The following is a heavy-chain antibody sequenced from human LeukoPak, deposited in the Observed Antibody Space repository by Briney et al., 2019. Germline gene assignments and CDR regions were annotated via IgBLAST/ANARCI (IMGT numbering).Heavy chain of an antibody. Sequence: GGSLRLSCAASGFTFSSYAMSWVRQAPGKGLERVSAISGSGGSTYYADSVKGRFTISRDNSKNTLYLQMNSLRAEDTAVYYCARGNDFWSGYAYYFDYWGQGTLVTVSS. CDR1: GFTFSSYA. CDR2: ISGSGGST. CDR3: ARGNDFWSGYAYYFDY. J-gene: IGHJ4*02. D-gene: IGHD3-3*01. V-gene: IGHV3-23*01.